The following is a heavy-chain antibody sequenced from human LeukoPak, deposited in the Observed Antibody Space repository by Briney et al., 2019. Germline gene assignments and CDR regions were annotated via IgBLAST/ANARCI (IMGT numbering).Heavy chain of an antibody. CDR1: GFTFTNAW. D-gene: IGHD2-15*01. V-gene: IGHV3-15*07. CDR2: IKSKTDGGTT. J-gene: IGHJ4*02. Sequence: GGSLRLSCAASGFTFTNAWMNWVRQAPGKGREWVGRIKSKTDGGTTDYPAPVKGRFTISRDDSKNTLYLQMNSLKTEDTAVYYCTSSMVPATRADYWGQGTLVTVSS. CDR3: TSSMVPATRADY.